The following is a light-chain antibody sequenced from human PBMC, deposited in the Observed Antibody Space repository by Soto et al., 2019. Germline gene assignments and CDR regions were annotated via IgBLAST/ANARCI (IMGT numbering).Light chain of an antibody. V-gene: IGKV3-11*01. J-gene: IGKJ4*01. CDR2: DAS. CDR1: QCVSRY. Sequence: EIVLTQSPATLSWSPGERATLSCRASQCVSRYLAWYQQKPGQAPRLLIYDASNRATGIPARFSGSGSGTDFTLTISSLEPEDFAVYYCQQRSNWPLTFGGGTKVEIK. CDR3: QQRSNWPLT.